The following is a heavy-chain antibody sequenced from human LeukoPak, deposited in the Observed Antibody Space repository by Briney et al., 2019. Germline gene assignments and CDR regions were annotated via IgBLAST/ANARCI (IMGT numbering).Heavy chain of an antibody. CDR2: IYYSGST. V-gene: IGHV4-59*01. Sequence: PSETLSLTCTVSGGSLSSYYWSWIRQPPGKGLEWIGYIYYSGSTNYNPSLKSRVTISVDTSKNQFSLKLSSVTAADTAVYYCARGSSGLSDLWFDPWGQGTLVTVSS. J-gene: IGHJ5*02. CDR3: ARGSSGLSDLWFDP. CDR1: GGSLSSYY. D-gene: IGHD6-19*01.